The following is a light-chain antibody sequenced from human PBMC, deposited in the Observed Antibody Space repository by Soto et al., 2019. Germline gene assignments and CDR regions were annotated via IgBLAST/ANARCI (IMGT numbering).Light chain of an antibody. CDR3: QQYNSYSPWT. Sequence: DIQMTQSPSTLSASVGDRVTITCRASQSISSWLAWYQQKPGKAPKLLIYKASSLESGVPSRFSGSGSGTEFTLTISSLQPDDCATYYCQQYNSYSPWTCGQGTKVEIK. CDR1: QSISSW. J-gene: IGKJ1*01. V-gene: IGKV1-5*03. CDR2: KAS.